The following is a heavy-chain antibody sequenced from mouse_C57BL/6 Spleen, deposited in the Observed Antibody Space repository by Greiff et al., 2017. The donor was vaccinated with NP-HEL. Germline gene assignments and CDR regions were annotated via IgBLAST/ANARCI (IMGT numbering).Heavy chain of an antibody. Sequence: EVQLVESGGGLVKPGGSLKLSCAASGFTFSSYAMSWVRQTPEKRLEWVATISDGGSYTYYPDNVKGRFTISRDNAKNNLYLQMSHLKSEDTAMYYCARDPSYDYDNYWGQGTTLTVSS. CDR2: ISDGGSYT. CDR1: GFTFSSYA. J-gene: IGHJ2*01. D-gene: IGHD2-4*01. CDR3: ARDPSYDYDNY. V-gene: IGHV5-4*01.